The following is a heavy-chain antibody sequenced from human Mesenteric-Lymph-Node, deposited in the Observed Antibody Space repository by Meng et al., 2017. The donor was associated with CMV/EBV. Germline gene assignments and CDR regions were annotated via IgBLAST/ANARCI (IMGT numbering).Heavy chain of an antibody. Sequence: VSGGSISSGGFYWSWIRQPPGKGLEWIGYIYYSGSTNYNPSLKSRVTISVDTSKNQFSLKLSSVTAADTAVYYCARATERPNYFDYWGQGTLVTVSS. J-gene: IGHJ4*02. CDR1: GGSISSGGFY. CDR3: ARATERPNYFDY. CDR2: IYYSGST. D-gene: IGHD1-1*01. V-gene: IGHV4-61*08.